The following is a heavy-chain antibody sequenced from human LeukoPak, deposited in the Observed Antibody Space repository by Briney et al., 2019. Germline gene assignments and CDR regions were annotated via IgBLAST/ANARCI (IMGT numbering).Heavy chain of an antibody. CDR1: GGSISSYY. CDR3: ARGEGYCSSTSCYADAFDI. J-gene: IGHJ3*02. D-gene: IGHD2-2*01. CDR2: IYYSGST. V-gene: IGHV4-59*01. Sequence: SETLSLTCTVYGGSISSYYWSWIRQPPGKGLEWIGYIYYSGSTNYNPPLKSRVTISVDTSKNQFSLKLSSVTAADTAVYYCARGEGYCSSTSCYADAFDIWGQGTMVTVSS.